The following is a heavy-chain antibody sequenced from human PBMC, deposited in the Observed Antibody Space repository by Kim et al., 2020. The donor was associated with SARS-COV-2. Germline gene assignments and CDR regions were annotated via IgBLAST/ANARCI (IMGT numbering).Heavy chain of an antibody. CDR1: GYSFTSYW. D-gene: IGHD6-19*01. CDR2: IDPSDSYT. J-gene: IGHJ6*02. Sequence: GESLKISCKGSGYSFTSYWISWVRQMPGKGLEWMGRIDPSDSYTNYSPSFQGHVTISADKSISTAYLQWSSLKASDTAMYYCARPVAVAGTVYYGMDVWGQGTTVTVSS. CDR3: ARPVAVAGTVYYGMDV. V-gene: IGHV5-10-1*01.